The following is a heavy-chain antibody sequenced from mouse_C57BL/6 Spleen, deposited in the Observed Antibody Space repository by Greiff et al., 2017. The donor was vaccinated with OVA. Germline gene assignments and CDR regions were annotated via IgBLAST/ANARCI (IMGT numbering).Heavy chain of an antibody. J-gene: IGHJ2*01. CDR1: GYTFTDYY. CDR3: AREWRRNYFDY. V-gene: IGHV1-26*01. Sequence: EVQLQQSGPELVKPGASVKISCKASGYTFTDYYMNWVKQSHGKSLEWIGDINPNNGGTSYNQKFKGKATLTVDKSSSTAYMELSSLTSEDSADYYCAREWRRNYFDYWGQGTTLTVSS. D-gene: IGHD1-3*01. CDR2: INPNNGGT.